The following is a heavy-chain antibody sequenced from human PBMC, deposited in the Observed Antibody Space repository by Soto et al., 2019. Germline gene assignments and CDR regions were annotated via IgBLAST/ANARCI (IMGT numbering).Heavy chain of an antibody. CDR3: AKDKDTTFSPQDY. CDR2: ISGSGGST. Sequence: EVQLLESGGDLVQPGGSLRLSCAASGFTFTTYAMTWVRQAPGKGLEWVSAISGSGGSTYYADSVKGRFTISRDNSKNTLYLQMNSLRAEHTAVYYCAKDKDTTFSPQDYWGQGTLVTVSS. J-gene: IGHJ4*02. CDR1: GFTFTTYA. V-gene: IGHV3-23*01. D-gene: IGHD2-15*01.